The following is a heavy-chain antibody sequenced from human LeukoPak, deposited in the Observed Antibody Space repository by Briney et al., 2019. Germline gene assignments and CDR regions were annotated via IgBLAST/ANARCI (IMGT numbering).Heavy chain of an antibody. V-gene: IGHV1-46*01. CDR1: GYTFTSYY. J-gene: IGHJ5*02. Sequence: ASVKVSCKASGYTFTSYYIHWVRQAPGQGLEWMGIINPSGGSTSYAQKLQGRVTMTTDTSTSTAYMELRSLRSDDTAVYYCARVLGPRDWFDPWGQGTLVTVSS. D-gene: IGHD1-26*01. CDR2: INPSGGST. CDR3: ARVLGPRDWFDP.